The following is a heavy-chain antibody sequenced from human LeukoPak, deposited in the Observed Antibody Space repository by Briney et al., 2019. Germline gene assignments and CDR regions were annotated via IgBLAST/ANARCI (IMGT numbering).Heavy chain of an antibody. V-gene: IGHV4-61*02. CDR3: ARWGPAYGDYVS. J-gene: IGHJ5*02. Sequence: SETLSLTCNVSGGSISSGSYYWSWIRQPAGKGLEWIGRIYTTGSSNYNPSLKSRVTISVDTSKNQLSLKLSSVTAADTAVYYCARWGPAYGDYVSWGQGTLVTVSS. D-gene: IGHD4-17*01. CDR1: GGSISSGSYY. CDR2: IYTTGSS.